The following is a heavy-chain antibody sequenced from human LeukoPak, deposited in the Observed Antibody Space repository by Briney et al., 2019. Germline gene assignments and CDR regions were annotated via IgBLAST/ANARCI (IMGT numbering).Heavy chain of an antibody. Sequence: GGSLRLSCAASGFTFSSYTMNWGRQAPGKGLEWVSSISSSISYIYYADSVKGRFTIPRDNAKNSLYLQMNSLRGEDTAVYYCARDGYCSGSSRHTLDYWGQGTLVTVSS. CDR3: ARDGYCSGSSRHTLDY. CDR2: ISSSISYI. D-gene: IGHD2-15*01. CDR1: GFTFSSYT. J-gene: IGHJ4*02. V-gene: IGHV3-21*01.